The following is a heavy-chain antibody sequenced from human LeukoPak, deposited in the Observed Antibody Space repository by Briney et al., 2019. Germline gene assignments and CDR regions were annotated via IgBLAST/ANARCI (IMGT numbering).Heavy chain of an antibody. CDR2: ISSSSSYI. J-gene: IGHJ4*02. Sequence: GGSLRLSCAASGFTVSSNYMSWVRQAPGKGLEWVSSISSSSSYIYYADSVKGRFTISRDNAKNSLYLQMNSLRAEDTAVYYCARVEGFLEWQRPFDYWGQGTLVTVSS. D-gene: IGHD3-3*01. V-gene: IGHV3-21*01. CDR3: ARVEGFLEWQRPFDY. CDR1: GFTVSSNY.